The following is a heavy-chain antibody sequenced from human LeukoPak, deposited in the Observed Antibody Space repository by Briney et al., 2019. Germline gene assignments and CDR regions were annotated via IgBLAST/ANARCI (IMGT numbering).Heavy chain of an antibody. CDR2: FNPNSGDA. CDR1: GYTFTVHY. D-gene: IGHD1-1*01. CDR3: ARDKGSGMLPFDY. J-gene: IGHJ4*02. V-gene: IGHV1-2*02. Sequence: ASVKVSCKASGYTFTVHYLHWVRQAPGQGPEWMGWFNPNSGDANYAQRFQGRVTMTRVTSISTAYMEMKGLTIDDTAVYYCARDKGSGMLPFDYWGQGTRVTVSS.